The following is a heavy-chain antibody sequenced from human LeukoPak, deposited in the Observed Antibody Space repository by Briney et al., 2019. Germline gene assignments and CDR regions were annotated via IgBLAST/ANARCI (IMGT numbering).Heavy chain of an antibody. CDR2: ISYDGSNK. CDR1: GFTFSSYA. D-gene: IGHD3-22*01. Sequence: GGSLRLSCAASGFTFSSYAMHWVRQAPGKGLEWVAVISYDGSNKYYADSVKGRFTISRDNSKNTLYLQMNSLRAEDTAVYYCARVTTRYYDSSGYYFDYWGQGTLVTVSS. J-gene: IGHJ4*02. V-gene: IGHV3-30-3*01. CDR3: ARVTTRYYDSSGYYFDY.